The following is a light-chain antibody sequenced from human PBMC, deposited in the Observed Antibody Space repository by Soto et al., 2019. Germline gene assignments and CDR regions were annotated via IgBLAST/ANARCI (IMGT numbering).Light chain of an antibody. CDR2: AAA. Sequence: DIQMTQSPSSLFESVGDIVPITCRAIQSISSYLNWYQQKPGKAPKLLIYAAASLESGVPSRFRGSGSGTHSTLTISSVQPEDCATCYCPQSYSTPPTYGQGTKLEIK. CDR1: QSISSY. V-gene: IGKV1-39*01. J-gene: IGKJ2*01. CDR3: PQSYSTPPT.